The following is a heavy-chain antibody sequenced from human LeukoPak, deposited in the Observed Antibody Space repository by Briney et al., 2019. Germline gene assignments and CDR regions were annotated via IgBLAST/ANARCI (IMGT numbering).Heavy chain of an antibody. CDR1: GGSISSYY. Sequence: SETLSLTCTVSGGSISSYYWSWIRQPAGKGLEWIGRIYTSGSTNYNPSLKSGVTMSVDTSKNQFSLKLSSVTAADTAVYYCARHGRIVVVPAAIRYYYYYYMDVWGKGPTVPVPS. CDR3: ARHGRIVVVPAAIRYYYYYYMDV. CDR2: IYTSGST. D-gene: IGHD2-2*02. V-gene: IGHV4-4*07. J-gene: IGHJ6*03.